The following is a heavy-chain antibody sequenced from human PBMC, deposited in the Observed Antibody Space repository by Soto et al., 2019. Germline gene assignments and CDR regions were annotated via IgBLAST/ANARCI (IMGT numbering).Heavy chain of an antibody. J-gene: IGHJ6*02. V-gene: IGHV1-69*13. D-gene: IGHD2-2*01. Sequence: SVKVSCKAPEHIFNAYDISWVRQAPGHGLEWIGRIIPIFGIASYAQKFQGRVTITADESTSTAYMELSSLRSDDTAVYYCAREDRDRETGLVPAAIDGMDVWGQGTTVTVSS. CDR3: AREDRDRETGLVPAAIDGMDV. CDR2: IIPIFGIA. CDR1: EHIFNAYD.